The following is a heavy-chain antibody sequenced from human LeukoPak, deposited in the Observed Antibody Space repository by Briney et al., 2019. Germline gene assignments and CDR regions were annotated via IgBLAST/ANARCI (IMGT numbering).Heavy chain of an antibody. V-gene: IGHV4-4*02. D-gene: IGHD1-26*01. CDR3: ARGTLGATGLFADY. Sequence: SGTLSLTCAVSGGSISSSHWWSWVRQPPGKGLEWIGEIYHSGSTNYNPSLKSRVTISVDKSKNQFSLKLSSVTAADTAVYYCARGTLGATGLFADYWGQGTLVTVSS. CDR1: GGSISSSHW. J-gene: IGHJ4*02. CDR2: IYHSGST.